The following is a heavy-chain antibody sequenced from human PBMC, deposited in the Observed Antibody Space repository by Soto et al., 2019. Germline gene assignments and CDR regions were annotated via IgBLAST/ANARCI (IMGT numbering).Heavy chain of an antibody. CDR3: AKVRGSGSLATLL. CDR1: GFTFSSYG. CDR2: ISYDGSNK. V-gene: IGHV3-30*18. J-gene: IGHJ4*02. Sequence: GGSLRLSCAASGFTFSSYGMHWVRQAPGKGLEWVAVISYDGSNKYYADSVKGRFTISRDNSKNTLYLQMNSLRAEDTAVYYCAKVRGSGSLATLLWGQGTLVTVSS. D-gene: IGHD3-10*01.